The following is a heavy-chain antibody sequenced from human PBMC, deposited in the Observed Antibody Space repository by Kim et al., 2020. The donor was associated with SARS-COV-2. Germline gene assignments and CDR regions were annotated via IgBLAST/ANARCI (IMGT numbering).Heavy chain of an antibody. CDR2: IYYSGST. V-gene: IGHV4-39*01. Sequence: SETLSLTCTVSGGSISSSSYYWGWIRQPPGKGLEWIGSIYYSGSTYYNPSLKSRVTISVDTSKNQFSLKLSSVTAADTAVYYCARLLGGGKGRWELSHWPYYFDYWGQGTLVTVSS. CDR1: GGSISSSSYY. CDR3: ARLLGGGKGRWELSHWPYYFDY. D-gene: IGHD1-26*01. J-gene: IGHJ4*02.